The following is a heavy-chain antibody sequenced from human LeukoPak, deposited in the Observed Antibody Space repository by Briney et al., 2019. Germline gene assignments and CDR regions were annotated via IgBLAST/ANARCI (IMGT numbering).Heavy chain of an antibody. J-gene: IGHJ4*02. Sequence: GGSLRLSCAASGFTFSDYYMSWIRQAPGKGLEWVSYISSGGSTIYYADSVKGRFTISRDNAKNSLYLQMNSLRAEDTAVYYCARDRTYYDSSGYYPHYFDCWGQGTLVTVSS. CDR2: ISSGGSTI. D-gene: IGHD3-22*01. V-gene: IGHV3-11*01. CDR3: ARDRTYYDSSGYYPHYFDC. CDR1: GFTFSDYY.